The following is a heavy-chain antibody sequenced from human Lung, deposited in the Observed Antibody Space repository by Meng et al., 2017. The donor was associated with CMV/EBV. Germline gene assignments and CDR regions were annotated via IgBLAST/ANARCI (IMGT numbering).Heavy chain of an antibody. V-gene: IGHV1-18*01. J-gene: IGHJ4*02. D-gene: IGHD6-19*01. CDR3: ARDPSNTSGRYAYFDY. CDR1: GYTFTPHG. CDR2: ISCYNGDT. Sequence: QSQLVQSGAEVKKSGASGRVSCKASGYTFTPHGISWIRQAPGQGLEWMGWISCYNGDTNYAQKLQGRVTMTTDTSTNTAYMDLRGLRSDDTAVYYCARDPSNTSGRYAYFDYWGQGTLVTVSS.